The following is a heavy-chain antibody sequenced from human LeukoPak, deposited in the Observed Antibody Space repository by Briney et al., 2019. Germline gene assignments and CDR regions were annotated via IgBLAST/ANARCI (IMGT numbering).Heavy chain of an antibody. D-gene: IGHD1-1*01. CDR2: IFSDGST. Sequence: PGGSLRLSCAASGVTVSSNYMSWVRQAPGKGLEWVSVIFSDGSTYYANCVKGRFTISRDNSKSTLYLQMNSLRAEDTAVYYCARDDNWNDGVGFDYWGQGTLVTVSS. CDR3: ARDDNWNDGVGFDY. V-gene: IGHV3-53*01. J-gene: IGHJ4*02. CDR1: GVTVSSNY.